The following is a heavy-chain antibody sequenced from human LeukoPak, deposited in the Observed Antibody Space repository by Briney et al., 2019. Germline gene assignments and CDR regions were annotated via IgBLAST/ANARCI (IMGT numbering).Heavy chain of an antibody. CDR2: ISGSGGST. CDR3: AKRYYYDSSGYPYYFDY. CDR1: GFTFSSYA. Sequence: GGSLRLSCAASGFTFSSYAMSWVRQAPGKGLEWVSAISGSGGSTYYADSVKGRFTISRDNSKNTLYLQMNSLRVEDTAVYYCAKRYYYDSSGYPYYFDYWGQGTLVTVSS. V-gene: IGHV3-23*01. D-gene: IGHD3-22*01. J-gene: IGHJ4*02.